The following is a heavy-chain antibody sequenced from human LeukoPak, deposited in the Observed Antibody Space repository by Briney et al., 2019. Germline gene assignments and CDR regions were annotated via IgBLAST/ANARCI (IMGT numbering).Heavy chain of an antibody. CDR3: AKDTEDSSGPQGFDP. D-gene: IGHD3-22*01. CDR1: GFTFSSYG. J-gene: IGHJ5*02. V-gene: IGHV3-30*02. CDR2: IRYDGSNK. Sequence: PGGSLRLSCAASGFTFSSYGMHWVRQAPGKGLEWVAFIRYDGSNKYYADSVEGRFTISRDNSKNTLYLQMNSLRAEDTAVYYCAKDTEDSSGPQGFDPWGQGTLVTVSS.